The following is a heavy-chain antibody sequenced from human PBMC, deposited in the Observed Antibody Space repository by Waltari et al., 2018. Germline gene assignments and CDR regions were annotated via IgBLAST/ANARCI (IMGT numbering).Heavy chain of an antibody. D-gene: IGHD3-22*01. Sequence: QVQLQESGPGLVKPSETLSLTCTVSGGSISSYYWSWIRQPAGKGLEWIGRIYTSGSTNYNPSLKSRVTMSVDTSKNQFSLKLSSVTAADTAVYYCAREAERDYDYYDSSGYSSGFDPWGQGTLVTVSS. CDR3: AREAERDYDYYDSSGYSSGFDP. CDR2: IYTSGST. J-gene: IGHJ5*02. V-gene: IGHV4-4*07. CDR1: GGSISSYY.